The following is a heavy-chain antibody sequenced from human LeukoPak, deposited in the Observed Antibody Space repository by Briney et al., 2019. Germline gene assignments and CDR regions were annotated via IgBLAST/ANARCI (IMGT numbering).Heavy chain of an antibody. V-gene: IGHV3-48*03. CDR1: GFTFSSYE. CDR3: ARAKRNGFDI. Sequence: GGSLRLSCAASGFTFSSYEMNWVRQAPGKGLEWVSYISSSGSTIYYADSVKGRFTISRDNAKNSLFLQMNSLRAEDTAVYYCARAKRNGFDIWGQGTMVTVSS. CDR2: ISSSGSTI. J-gene: IGHJ3*02.